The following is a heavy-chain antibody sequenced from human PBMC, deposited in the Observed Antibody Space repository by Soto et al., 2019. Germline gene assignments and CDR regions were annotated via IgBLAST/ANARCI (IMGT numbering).Heavy chain of an antibody. D-gene: IGHD5-12*01. CDR3: AKFLEIVATIHTDY. V-gene: IGHV3-30*18. Sequence: QVQLVESGGGVVQPGRSLRLSCAASGFTFSSYGMHWVRQAPGKGLEWVAVISYDGSNKYYADSVKGRFTISRDNSKNTLYLQMNSLRAEDTAVYYCAKFLEIVATIHTDYWGQGTLVTVSS. CDR2: ISYDGSNK. J-gene: IGHJ4*02. CDR1: GFTFSSYG.